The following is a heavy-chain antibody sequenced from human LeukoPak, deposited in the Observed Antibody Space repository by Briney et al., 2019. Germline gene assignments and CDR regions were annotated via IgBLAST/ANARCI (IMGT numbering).Heavy chain of an antibody. CDR2: VNPDTGGT. CDR1: GYTFTDYY. J-gene: IGHJ4*02. V-gene: IGHV1-2*06. Sequence: ASVNASCKASGYTFTDYYVHWVQQAPGQGLEWMGRVNPDTGGTNYAQKFQGRVTMTRDTSINTAYMELSRLTPDDTAIYYCARVGPTSYFDYWGQGTLVTVSS. CDR3: ARVGPTSYFDY.